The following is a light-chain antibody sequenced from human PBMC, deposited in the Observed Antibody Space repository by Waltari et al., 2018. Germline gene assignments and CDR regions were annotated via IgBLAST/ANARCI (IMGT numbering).Light chain of an antibody. CDR1: QSVLYSSNNKNY. V-gene: IGKV4-1*01. J-gene: IGKJ4*01. Sequence: DIVMTQSPDSLAGSLGERATINCKSSQSVLYSSNNKNYLAWYQQKPGQPPKLLIYWASTRESGVPDRFSGSGSGTDFTLTISSLQAEDVAVYYCQQYYSTPPAFGGGTKVGIK. CDR3: QQYYSTPPA. CDR2: WAS.